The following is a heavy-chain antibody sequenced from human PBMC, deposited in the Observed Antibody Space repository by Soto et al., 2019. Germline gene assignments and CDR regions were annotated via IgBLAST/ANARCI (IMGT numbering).Heavy chain of an antibody. Sequence: GPSVKVSCKVSGYTLTELSMHWVRQAPGKGLEWMGGFDRQDGETLYAQRFQGRVTMTEDTSTDTAYMELSSLRSEDSSMYYCAAGARDAFDIWGQGTLVTVSS. CDR1: GYTLTELS. V-gene: IGHV1-24*01. J-gene: IGHJ3*02. CDR2: FDRQDGET. CDR3: AAGARDAFDI. D-gene: IGHD4-17*01.